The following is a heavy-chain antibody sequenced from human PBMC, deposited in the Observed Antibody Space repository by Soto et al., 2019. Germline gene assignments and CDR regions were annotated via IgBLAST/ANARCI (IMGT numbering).Heavy chain of an antibody. Sequence: QVQLQESGPGLVKPSQTLSLTCTVSGGSISSGGYYWSWIRQHPGKGLEWIGYIYYSGSTYYNPSLKSRVTISVDTSKNQFSLKLSSVTAADTAVYYCARSGRETQLLYFSKNWFDPWGQGTLVTVSS. V-gene: IGHV4-31*03. CDR2: IYYSGST. CDR3: ARSGRETQLLYFSKNWFDP. J-gene: IGHJ5*02. CDR1: GGSISSGGYY. D-gene: IGHD2-2*02.